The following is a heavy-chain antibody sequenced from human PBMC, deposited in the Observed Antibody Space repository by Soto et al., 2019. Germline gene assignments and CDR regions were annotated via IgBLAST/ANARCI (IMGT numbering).Heavy chain of an antibody. D-gene: IGHD6-13*01. V-gene: IGHV1-69*02. Sequence: ASVKVSCKASGGTFSSYTISWVRQAPGQGLEWMGRIIPILGIANYAQKFQGRVTITADKSTSTAYMELSSLRSEDTAVYYCARGPIPRGIAAAGPQEDKYYFDYWGQGTLVTVSS. CDR2: IIPILGIA. CDR3: ARGPIPRGIAAAGPQEDKYYFDY. CDR1: GGTFSSYT. J-gene: IGHJ4*02.